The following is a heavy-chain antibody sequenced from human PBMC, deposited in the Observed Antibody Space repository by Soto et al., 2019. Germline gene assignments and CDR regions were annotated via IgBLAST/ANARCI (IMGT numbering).Heavy chain of an antibody. CDR3: ARDDTTGLLEF. Sequence: QVQLQESGPGLVRPAETLSLICSVSTDSMRPYSWTWIRQSPGKGLEWIGYVYHTGRTEYNPSLESRVTISIDMSKKQFSLQLTSVTAADTAVYFCARDDTTGLLEFWGQGTRVTVSS. CDR1: TDSMRPYS. CDR2: VYHTGRT. J-gene: IGHJ4*02. V-gene: IGHV4-59*01.